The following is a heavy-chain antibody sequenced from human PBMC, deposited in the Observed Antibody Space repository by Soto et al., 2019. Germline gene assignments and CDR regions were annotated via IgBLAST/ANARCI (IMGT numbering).Heavy chain of an antibody. D-gene: IGHD6-19*01. CDR3: ARAGSSDWLTWLDP. J-gene: IGHJ5*02. CDR1: GYTFTNYY. V-gene: IGHV1-46*01. Sequence: QVQLVQSGAEVKKPGASVKVSCKASGYTFTNYYMHWVRQAPGQGLEWMGIISPSGGATYAQDFQDRVTLTRDTSTSTAYMELTGLTSKDAAVYFCARAGSSDWLTWLDPWGQGTLVTVSS. CDR2: ISPSGGA.